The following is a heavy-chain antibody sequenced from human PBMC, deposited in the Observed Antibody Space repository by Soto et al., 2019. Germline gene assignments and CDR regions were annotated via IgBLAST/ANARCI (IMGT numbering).Heavy chain of an antibody. CDR2: ISYTGSKQ. J-gene: IGHJ4*02. Sequence: QVQLVDSGGGVVQPGRSLRLSCAASGFSFDSYAMHWVRQAPGKGLEWVATISYTGSKQYYADSVKGRFAISRDNSKNTLYLQMNSLTAEDTAVYYCARDGWGSIGLWFFDYWGQGTLVIVSS. CDR3: ARDGWGSIGLWFFDY. V-gene: IGHV3-30*09. CDR1: GFSFDSYA. D-gene: IGHD2-21*01.